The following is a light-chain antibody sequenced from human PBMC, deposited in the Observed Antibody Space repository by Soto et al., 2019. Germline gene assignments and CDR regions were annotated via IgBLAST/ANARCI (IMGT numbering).Light chain of an antibody. CDR3: QQYNNWPTWT. Sequence: ETVMTQSPATLSVSPGERATLSCRASQSVSSNLAWYQQKPGQAPRLLIYRAPTRAAGIPARFSGSGSGTEFTLTISSLQSEDFAVYYCQQYNNWPTWTFGQGTKVEIK. J-gene: IGKJ1*01. CDR1: QSVSSN. CDR2: RAP. V-gene: IGKV3-15*01.